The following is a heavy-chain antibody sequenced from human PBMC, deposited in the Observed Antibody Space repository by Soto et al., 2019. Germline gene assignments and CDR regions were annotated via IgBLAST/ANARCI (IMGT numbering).Heavy chain of an antibody. Sequence: QVQLVESGGGVVQPGRSLRLSCAASGFTFSSYAMHWVRQAPGKGLEWVAVISYDGSNKYYADSVKGRFTISRDNSKNPLYLQMNSLRAGDTAVYYCARDPVAYCGGDCRTFDYWGQGTLVTVSS. CDR1: GFTFSSYA. CDR2: ISYDGSNK. J-gene: IGHJ4*02. V-gene: IGHV3-30-3*01. D-gene: IGHD2-21*02. CDR3: ARDPVAYCGGDCRTFDY.